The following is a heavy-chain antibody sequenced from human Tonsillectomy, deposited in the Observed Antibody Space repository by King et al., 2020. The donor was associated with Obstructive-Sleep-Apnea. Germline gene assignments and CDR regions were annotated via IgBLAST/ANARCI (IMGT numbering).Heavy chain of an antibody. Sequence: QLQESGPGLVKPSGTLSLTCAVFGGSISSSNWWSCVRQPPGKGLEWIGESYHSGSTNYNQSLKSRVTISVDKSKNQFSLKLSSVTAADTAVYYCVRAGYSSGWTPSSDYWGQGTLVTVSS. J-gene: IGHJ4*02. CDR3: VRAGYSSGWTPSSDY. V-gene: IGHV4-4*02. CDR2: SYHSGST. D-gene: IGHD6-19*01. CDR1: GGSISSSNW.